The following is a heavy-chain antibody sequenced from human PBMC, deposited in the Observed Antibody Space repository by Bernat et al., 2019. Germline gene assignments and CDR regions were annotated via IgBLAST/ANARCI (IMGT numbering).Heavy chain of an antibody. J-gene: IGHJ4*02. CDR3: ARIAAALRGFDY. Sequence: EVQLVESGGGLVQPGGSLRLSCAASGFTFSSHWMSWVRQAPGKGLEWVANIKQDGSEKYYVDSVKGRFTGSRDNGKDSLYLQMNSLRAEDTAVYYCARIAAALRGFDYWGQGTLVTVSS. CDR1: GFTFSSHW. CDR2: IKQDGSEK. D-gene: IGHD6-13*01. V-gene: IGHV3-7*01.